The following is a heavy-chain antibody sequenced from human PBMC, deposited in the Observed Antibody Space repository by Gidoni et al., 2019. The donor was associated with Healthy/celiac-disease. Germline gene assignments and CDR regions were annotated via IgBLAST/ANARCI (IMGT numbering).Heavy chain of an antibody. V-gene: IGHV4-59*01. D-gene: IGHD3-10*01. CDR2: IYYSGST. CDR1: GGSISSYY. Sequence: QVQLQESGPGLVKPSETLSLTCPVSGGSISSYYWSWIRQPPGKGLEWIGYIYYSGSTNYNPSLKSRVTISVDTSKNQCSLKLSSVTAADTAVYYCARYPTYGSERFDPWGQGTLVTVSS. CDR3: ARYPTYGSERFDP. J-gene: IGHJ5*02.